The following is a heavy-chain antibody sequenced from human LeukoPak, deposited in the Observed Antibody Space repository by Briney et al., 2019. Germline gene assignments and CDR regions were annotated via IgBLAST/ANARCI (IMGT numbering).Heavy chain of an antibody. Sequence: GGSLRLSCAASGFSVRSNYMDWVRQAPGKGLEWVSVIHTGGNTDYADSVKGRFTISRDNSKNTLYLQMNSLRAEDTAVYYCAKAGYYYGSGSYYNGYYFDYWGQGTLVTVSS. D-gene: IGHD3-10*01. CDR3: AKAGYYYGSGSYYNGYYFDY. CDR1: GFSVRSNY. J-gene: IGHJ4*02. V-gene: IGHV3-53*01. CDR2: IHTGGNT.